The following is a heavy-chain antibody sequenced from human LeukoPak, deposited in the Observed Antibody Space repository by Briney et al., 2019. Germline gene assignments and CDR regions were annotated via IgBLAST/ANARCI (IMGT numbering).Heavy chain of an antibody. CDR1: SGSLSDYF. D-gene: IGHD6-13*01. CDR2: INHSGST. J-gene: IGHJ5*02. CDR3: AREGTTDSSTWYMSWFDP. Sequence: SETLSLTCAVYSGSLSDYFWSWIRQSPGKGLEWIGEINHSGSTKYNPSLESRVTISVDTSKNQFSLRLSSVTAADTAVYYCAREGTTDSSTWYMSWFDPWGQGTLVTVSS. V-gene: IGHV4-34*01.